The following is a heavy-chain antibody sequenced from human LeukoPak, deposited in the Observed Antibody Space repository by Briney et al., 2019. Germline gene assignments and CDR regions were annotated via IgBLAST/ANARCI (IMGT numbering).Heavy chain of an antibody. CDR2: ISSSSTYI. Sequence: GGSLRLSCAASGFTFSNFGMNWVRQAPGKGLEWVSSISSSSTYIYYADSVKGRFTISRDNSKNTLYLQMNSLRAEDTAVYYCARSPSGILEWLAFDYWGQGTLVTVSS. CDR3: ARSPSGILEWLAFDY. CDR1: GFTFSNFG. J-gene: IGHJ4*02. D-gene: IGHD3-3*01. V-gene: IGHV3-21*01.